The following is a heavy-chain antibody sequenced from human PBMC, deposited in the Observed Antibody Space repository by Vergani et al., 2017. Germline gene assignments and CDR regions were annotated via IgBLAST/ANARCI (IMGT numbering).Heavy chain of an antibody. CDR3: ASGYSYNWFDP. V-gene: IGHV4-30-2*01. CDR1: GGSISSSSYS. CDR2: IYHSGST. Sequence: QLQLQESGPGLVKPSETLSLTCTVSGGSISSSSYSWSWIRQPPGKGLEWIGYIYHSGSTYYNPSLKSRVTISVDRSKNQFSLKLSSVTAADTAVYYCASGYSYNWFDPWGQGTLVTVSS. D-gene: IGHD5-18*01. J-gene: IGHJ5*02.